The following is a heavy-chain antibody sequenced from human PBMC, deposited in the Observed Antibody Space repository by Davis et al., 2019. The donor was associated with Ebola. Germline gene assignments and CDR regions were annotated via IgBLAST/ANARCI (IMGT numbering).Heavy chain of an antibody. CDR3: ASPKKWERRHFQH. D-gene: IGHD1-26*01. CDR2: LNHRGST. V-gene: IGHV4-34*01. CDR1: GGSFSGYY. Sequence: MPSETLSLTCAVYGGSFSGYYWSWIRQPPGKGLEWTGALNHRGSTNYYPSLKSRVTISVDTSMNQFSLNLSSVTAADTAVYYCASPKKWERRHFQHWGQGTLVTVSS. J-gene: IGHJ1*01.